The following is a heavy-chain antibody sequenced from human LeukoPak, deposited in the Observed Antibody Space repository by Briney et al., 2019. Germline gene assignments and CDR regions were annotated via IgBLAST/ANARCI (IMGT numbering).Heavy chain of an antibody. V-gene: IGHV5-51*01. CDR3: PRQSGDYSYYSYMDV. CDR1: GYSFTSYW. D-gene: IGHD2-21*02. Sequence: GESLKTSCQGSGYSFTSYWIGWVRQMPGKGLEWMGIIYPGDSDTRYSTFFRGQVTISADKSISTAYLQWSSRKASDTAMNYCPRQSGDYSYYSYMDVWGKGTTVTISS. CDR2: IYPGDSDT. J-gene: IGHJ6*03.